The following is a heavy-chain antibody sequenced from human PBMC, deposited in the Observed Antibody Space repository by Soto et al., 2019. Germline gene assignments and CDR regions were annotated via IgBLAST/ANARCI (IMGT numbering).Heavy chain of an antibody. Sequence: GGSLRLSCAASGFTFSSYWMSWVRQAPGKGLEWVANIKQDGSEKYYVDSVKGRFTISRDNAKNSLYLQMNSLRAKDTAVYYCARAVVVTAIPNFYYYGMDVWGQGTTVTVSS. CDR3: ARAVVVTAIPNFYYYGMDV. D-gene: IGHD2-21*02. CDR1: GFTFSSYW. CDR2: IKQDGSEK. V-gene: IGHV3-7*01. J-gene: IGHJ6*02.